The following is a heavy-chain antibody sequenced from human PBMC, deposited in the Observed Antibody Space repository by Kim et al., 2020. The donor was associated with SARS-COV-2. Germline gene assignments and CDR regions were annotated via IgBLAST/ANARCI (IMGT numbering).Heavy chain of an antibody. CDR1: GGSISSSSYY. CDR2: IYYSGST. V-gene: IGHV4-39*01. Sequence: SETLSLTCTVSGGSISSSSYYWGWIRQPPGKGLEWIGSIYYSGSTYYNPSLKSRVTISVDTSKNQFSLKLSSVTAADTAVYYCARVARREAEYFQHWGQGTLVTVSS. J-gene: IGHJ1*01. CDR3: ARVARREAEYFQH.